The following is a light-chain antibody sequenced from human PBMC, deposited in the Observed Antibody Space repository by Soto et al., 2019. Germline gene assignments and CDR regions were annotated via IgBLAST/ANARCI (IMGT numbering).Light chain of an antibody. J-gene: IGLJ2*01. CDR3: QVWDSTSDLVV. CDR2: YDS. Sequence: SYELTQPPSLSVAPGETATISCGGDNIGTKSVHWYQQKPGQAPVLVIYYDSDRPSGIPERFSGSISGHTATLTISRVAAGDEADYYCQVWDSTSDLVVFGGGTKLTVL. V-gene: IGLV3-21*04. CDR1: NIGTKS.